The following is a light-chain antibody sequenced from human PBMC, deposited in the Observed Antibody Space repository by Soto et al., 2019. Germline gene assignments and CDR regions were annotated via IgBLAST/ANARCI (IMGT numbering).Light chain of an antibody. CDR3: QQYNNWTFS. CDR2: DVS. Sequence: EIVITQSPASLSVSPGERVALSCRAGQGVPTNFAWYQQKSGQSPRLLIYDVSTRETGVPARFSGTGAETDCTRTISGLQSEDSEVDFCQQYNNWTFSFGQGTRLEIK. V-gene: IGKV3-15*01. CDR1: QGVPTN. J-gene: IGKJ5*01.